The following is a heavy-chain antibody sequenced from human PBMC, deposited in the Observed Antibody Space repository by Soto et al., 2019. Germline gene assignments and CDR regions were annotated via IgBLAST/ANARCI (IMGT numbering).Heavy chain of an antibody. D-gene: IGHD3-16*01. J-gene: IGHJ5*02. CDR3: ARLFQPWGWVRRIWLDP. Sequence: QITLKESGPTLVKPTQPLTLPCTFSGFSLSTSGVGVGWIRQPPGKALEWLALIYWDDDKRYSPSLKSRLTITKNTPKNQVVLTMPNMHPVDPAKYYCARLFQPWGWVRRIWLDPWGQGTLVTVSS. CDR2: IYWDDDK. CDR1: GFSLSTSGVG. V-gene: IGHV2-5*02.